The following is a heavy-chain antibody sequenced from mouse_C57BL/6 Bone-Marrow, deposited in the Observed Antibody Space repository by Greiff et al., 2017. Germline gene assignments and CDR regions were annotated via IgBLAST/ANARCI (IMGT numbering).Heavy chain of an antibody. CDR2: IRSKSNNYST. V-gene: IGHV10-1*01. J-gene: IGHJ4*01. Sequence: EVMLVESGGGLVQPKGSLKLSCAASGFSFNTYAMNWVRQAPGKGLEWVARIRSKSNNYSTYYADSVKDRFTISRDDSESMLYLQMNNLRTEDTAMYYCARHHSPLCYAMDYWGQGTSVTVSS. CDR3: ARHHSPLCYAMDY. D-gene: IGHD6-1*01. CDR1: GFSFNTYA.